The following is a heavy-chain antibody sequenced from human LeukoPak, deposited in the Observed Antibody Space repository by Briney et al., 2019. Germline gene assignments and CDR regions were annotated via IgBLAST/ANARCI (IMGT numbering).Heavy chain of an antibody. J-gene: IGHJ4*02. CDR2: VIPIFSTT. V-gene: IGHV1-69*05. D-gene: IGHD6-13*01. CDR3: ARAPPKQLLHLY. CDR1: GGTFNSYA. Sequence: ASVKVSCKASGGTFNSYAISWVRQAPGQGLEWMGAVIPIFSTTNYAQKFQGRVAITTDESTNTAYMELTSLKSEDTAVYYCARAPPKQLLHLYWGQGTLVTVSS.